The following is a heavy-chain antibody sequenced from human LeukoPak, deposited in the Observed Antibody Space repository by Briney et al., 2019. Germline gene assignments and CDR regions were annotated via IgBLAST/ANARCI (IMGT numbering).Heavy chain of an antibody. Sequence: ASVKVSCKVSGYTLTELSMHWVRQAPGKGREWMGGFDPEDGETIYAQKFQGRVTMTEDTSTDTAYMELSSLRSEDTAVYYCATPAHFDYGGNSGDYWGQGTLVTVSS. J-gene: IGHJ4*02. CDR1: GYTLTELS. D-gene: IGHD4-23*01. CDR2: FDPEDGET. V-gene: IGHV1-24*01. CDR3: ATPAHFDYGGNSGDY.